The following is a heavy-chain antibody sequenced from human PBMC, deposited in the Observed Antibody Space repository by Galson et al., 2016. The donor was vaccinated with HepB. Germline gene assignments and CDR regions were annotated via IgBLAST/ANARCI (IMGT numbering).Heavy chain of an antibody. J-gene: IGHJ4*02. CDR1: GFTFSSYA. CDR3: ASSPYDFWGGYQIPPPGYFDY. Sequence: SLRLSCAASGFTFSSYAMHWVRQAPGKGLEWVAVISYDGSNKYYADSVKGRFTISRDNSKNTLYLQMNSLRAEDTAVYYCASSPYDFWGGYQIPPPGYFDYWGQGTLVTVSS. D-gene: IGHD3-3*01. CDR2: ISYDGSNK. V-gene: IGHV3-30*04.